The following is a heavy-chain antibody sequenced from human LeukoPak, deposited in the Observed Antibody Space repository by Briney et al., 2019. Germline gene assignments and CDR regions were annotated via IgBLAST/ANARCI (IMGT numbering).Heavy chain of an antibody. V-gene: IGHV3-20*04. CDR2: INWNGGST. CDR1: GFTFDDYG. D-gene: IGHD6-13*01. Sequence: RPGGSLRLSCAASGFTFDDYGMSWVRHAPGKGLEWVSGINWNGGSTGYADSVKGRFTISRDNAKNSLYLQMNSLRAEDTALYYCARAPIAAAGHAFDIWGQGTMVTVSS. J-gene: IGHJ3*02. CDR3: ARAPIAAAGHAFDI.